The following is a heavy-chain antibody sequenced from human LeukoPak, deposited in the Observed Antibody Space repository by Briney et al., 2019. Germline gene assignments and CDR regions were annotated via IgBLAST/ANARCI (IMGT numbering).Heavy chain of an antibody. D-gene: IGHD2-15*01. CDR3: AKLGYCSGGSCYRSFSF. CDR1: GFTFSTYG. V-gene: IGHV3-23*01. J-gene: IGHJ4*02. Sequence: GRSLRLSCAASGFTFSTYGMSWVRQAPGEGLEWVSAISGSGDSTYYADSVKGRFTIYRDNSKNTLYLQMNSLRADDTAVYYCAKLGYCSGGSCYRSFSFWGQGTLVTVSS. CDR2: ISGSGDST.